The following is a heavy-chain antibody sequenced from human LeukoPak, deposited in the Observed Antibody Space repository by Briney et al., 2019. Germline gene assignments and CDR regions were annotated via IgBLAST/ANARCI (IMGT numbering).Heavy chain of an antibody. CDR2: IIPIFGTA. CDR3: ARVTGAVAGTLDY. Sequence: ASVKVSCKASGGTSSSYAISWVRQAPGQGLEWMGGIIPIFGTANYAQKFQGRVTITADKSTSTAYMELSSLRSEDTAVYYCARVTGAVAGTLDYWGQGTLVTVSS. J-gene: IGHJ4*02. CDR1: GGTSSSYA. V-gene: IGHV1-69*06. D-gene: IGHD6-19*01.